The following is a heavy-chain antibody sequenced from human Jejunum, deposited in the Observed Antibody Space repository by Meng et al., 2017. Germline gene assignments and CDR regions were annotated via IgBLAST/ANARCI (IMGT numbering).Heavy chain of an antibody. CDR3: ERSPRLGGQDVREYFDY. D-gene: IGHD3-3*01. V-gene: IGHV4-39*07. Sequence: SETLSLTCTVPGDSINSNPYYWGWIRQPPGKGLEWIGSIYYTGSTYYNPSLKSRVTISLDTYKNQFSLKLTSVTAADTAVYYCERSPRLGGQDVREYFDYWGQGTLVTVSS. J-gene: IGHJ4*02. CDR1: GDSINSNPYY. CDR2: IYYTGST.